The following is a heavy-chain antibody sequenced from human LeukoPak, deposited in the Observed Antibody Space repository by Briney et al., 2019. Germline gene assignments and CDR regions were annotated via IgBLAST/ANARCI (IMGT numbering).Heavy chain of an antibody. CDR1: GYTFTSYA. Sequence: ASVTVSCKASGYTFTSYAMHWVRQAPGQRLEWMGWINAGNGNTKYSQKFQGRVTITRDTSASTAYMELSSLRSEDTAVYYCARQMAPINGVFDYWGQGTLVTVSS. D-gene: IGHD5-24*01. V-gene: IGHV1-3*01. CDR2: INAGNGNT. J-gene: IGHJ4*02. CDR3: ARQMAPINGVFDY.